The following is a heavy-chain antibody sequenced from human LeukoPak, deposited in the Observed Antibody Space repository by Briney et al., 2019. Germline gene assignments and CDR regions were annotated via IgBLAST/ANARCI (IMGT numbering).Heavy chain of an antibody. Sequence: SETLSLTCAVSSGSIFNSNWWSWVRQPPGKGLEWIGQIFHSGSTSYSPSLKSRVTISVDKSKNQFSLKLTSVTAADTAVYYCARLSGYDWESFYDYWGQGTLVTVSS. V-gene: IGHV4-4*02. CDR2: IFHSGST. D-gene: IGHD5-12*01. CDR1: SGSIFNSNW. J-gene: IGHJ4*02. CDR3: ARLSGYDWESFYDY.